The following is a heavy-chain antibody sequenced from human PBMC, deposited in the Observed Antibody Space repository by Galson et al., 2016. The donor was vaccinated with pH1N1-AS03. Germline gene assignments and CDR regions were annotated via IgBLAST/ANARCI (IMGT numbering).Heavy chain of an antibody. D-gene: IGHD2/OR15-2a*01. Sequence: SVKVSCKASGYTFTGFYVHWVRQAPGQGLKWMGWIDPNSGVTNYAQKFQAWATMTRDTSSTTAYMEVSGLKSDDTAVYYCARDPRGPCTSTTCATAYYFGMDVWGQGTTVIVSS. V-gene: IGHV1-2*04. J-gene: IGHJ6*02. CDR1: GYTFTGFY. CDR3: ARDPRGPCTSTTCATAYYFGMDV. CDR2: IDPNSGVT.